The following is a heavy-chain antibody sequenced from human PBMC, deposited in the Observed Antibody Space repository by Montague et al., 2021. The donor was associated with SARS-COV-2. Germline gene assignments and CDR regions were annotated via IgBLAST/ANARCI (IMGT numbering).Heavy chain of an antibody. Sequence: SETLSLTCTVSGDSISSYYWSRIRQPAGKGLEWIGRIYTSGSTKXXPSLKSRVTMSVDTSKNQFSLKLSSVTAADTAVYYCARDHMTTMFMVYYYGMDVWGQGTTVTVSS. D-gene: IGHD5-24*01. CDR3: ARDHMTTMFMVYYYGMDV. CDR1: GDSISSYY. V-gene: IGHV4-4*07. CDR2: IYTSGST. J-gene: IGHJ6*02.